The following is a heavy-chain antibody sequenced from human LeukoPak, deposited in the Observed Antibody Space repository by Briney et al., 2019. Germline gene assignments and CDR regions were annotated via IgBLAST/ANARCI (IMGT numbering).Heavy chain of an antibody. Sequence: SETLSLTCSVSGGSISGYYWSWIRQPPGKGLEWIAYVSYSGNTNYSPSLKNRVSISVDPSNNRFSLQLRSVSAADTAFYYCARAGRFTSGRSYFFDTWGQGTLVTAS. CDR1: GGSISGYY. J-gene: IGHJ4*02. CDR3: ARAGRFTSGRSYFFDT. D-gene: IGHD3-3*01. V-gene: IGHV4-59*13. CDR2: VSYSGNT.